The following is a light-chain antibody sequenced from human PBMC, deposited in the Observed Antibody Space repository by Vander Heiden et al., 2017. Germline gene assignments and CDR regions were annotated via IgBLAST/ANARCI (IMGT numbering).Light chain of an antibody. J-gene: IGLJ2*01. V-gene: IGLV1-40*01. CDR2: GNS. CDR3: QYCDSSLSADV. CDR1: SSNIGAGYD. Sequence: QSVLTQPPSVSGAPGQRVTIPCTGRSSNIGAGYDVHWYQQLPGTAPKLLIYGNSNRPSGVPDRFSGSKSGTSASRAITGLQAEDEAEYYCQYCDSSLSADVFGGGTKVTVL.